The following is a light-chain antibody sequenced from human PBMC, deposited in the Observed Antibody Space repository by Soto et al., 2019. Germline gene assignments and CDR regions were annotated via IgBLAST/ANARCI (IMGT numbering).Light chain of an antibody. CDR2: GAS. CDR1: QSVSSN. V-gene: IGKV3-15*01. Sequence: EIVITQSPSTLSVSPGETATLYCRDSQSVSSNLAWYQQTPGQAPRLLIYGASTRETGIPARGGCSGAGTECTLTISSLQSEDVEVYDCQQYNNWPPGFSQGTKVDIK. CDR3: QQYNNWPPG. J-gene: IGKJ1*01.